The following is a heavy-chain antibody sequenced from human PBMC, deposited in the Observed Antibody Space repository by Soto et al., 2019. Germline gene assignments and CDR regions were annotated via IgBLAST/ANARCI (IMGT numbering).Heavy chain of an antibody. Sequence: ASVKVSCKASGYTFTSYGISWARQAPGQGLEWMGWISAYNGNTNYAQKLQGRVTMTTDTSTSTAYMELRSLRSDDTAVYYCARGYCSSTSCYPKRVWFDPWGQGTLVTVSS. V-gene: IGHV1-18*01. D-gene: IGHD2-2*01. J-gene: IGHJ5*02. CDR3: ARGYCSSTSCYPKRVWFDP. CDR1: GYTFTSYG. CDR2: ISAYNGNT.